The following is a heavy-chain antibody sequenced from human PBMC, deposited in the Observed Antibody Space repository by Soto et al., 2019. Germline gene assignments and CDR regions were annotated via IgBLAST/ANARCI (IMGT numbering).Heavy chain of an antibody. CDR1: GFTFGDSY. CDR3: VRGGGGGLFDP. V-gene: IGHV3-11*06. D-gene: IGHD2-15*01. CDR2: ISPGSRYP. J-gene: IGHJ5*02. Sequence: GGSLRLSCAGSGFTFGDSYMSWIRHAPGKGLEWLSYISPGSRYPAYADSVKGRFTISRDNAKRSLYLQMMSLTAEDTAIYYCVRGGGGGLFDPWGQGTMVTVS.